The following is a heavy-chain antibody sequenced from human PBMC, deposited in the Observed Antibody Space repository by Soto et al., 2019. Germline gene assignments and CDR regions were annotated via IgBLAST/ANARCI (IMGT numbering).Heavy chain of an antibody. V-gene: IGHV3-30*18. J-gene: IGHJ6*02. CDR2: ISSDGSKK. Sequence: QVQLVESGGGVVQPGRSLRLSCAASRFISSTSGMHWVRQVPGKGLEWVAVISSDGSKKYYADSVKGRFTISRDKAKNTLYVEMNSLRDEDTAVYYSEQWLDVISGYGDWRMQVWGHGTTVTVSS. D-gene: IGHD5-12*01. CDR3: EQWLDVISGYGDWRMQV. CDR1: RFISSTSG.